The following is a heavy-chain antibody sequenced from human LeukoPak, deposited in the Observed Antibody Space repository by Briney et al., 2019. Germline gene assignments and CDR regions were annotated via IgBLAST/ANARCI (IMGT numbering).Heavy chain of an antibody. CDR2: ISGSGSTI. D-gene: IGHD3-9*01. V-gene: IGHV3-48*03. CDR3: ARGDILTGFDY. J-gene: IGHJ4*02. Sequence: GGSLRLSCAASGFTFSSYEMNWVRQAPGKGLEWVSYISGSGSTIYYADSVKGRFTISRDNAKNSLYLQMNSLRAEDTAVYYCARGDILTGFDYWGQGTLVTVSS. CDR1: GFTFSSYE.